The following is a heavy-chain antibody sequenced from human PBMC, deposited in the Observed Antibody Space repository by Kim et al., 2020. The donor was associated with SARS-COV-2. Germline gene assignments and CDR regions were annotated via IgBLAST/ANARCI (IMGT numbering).Heavy chain of an antibody. CDR2: IKQDGSEK. D-gene: IGHD3-10*01. V-gene: IGHV3-7*03. Sequence: GGSLRLSCAASGFTFSSYWMSWVRQAPGKGLEWVANIKQDGSEKYYVDSVKGRFTISRDNAKNSLYLQMNSLRAEDTAVYYCASSIWFGDQLDAFDIWGQGTMVTVSS. J-gene: IGHJ3*02. CDR1: GFTFSSYW. CDR3: ASSIWFGDQLDAFDI.